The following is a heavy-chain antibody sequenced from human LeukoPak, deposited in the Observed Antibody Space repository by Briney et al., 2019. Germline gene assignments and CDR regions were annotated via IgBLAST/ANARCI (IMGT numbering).Heavy chain of an antibody. CDR2: IHSGGST. Sequence: GGSLRLSCAASGFTVSSNYMSWVRQAPGKGLEWVSVIHSGGSTYYADSVKGRFTISRDNSKNTLYLQMNSLRVEDTAVYYCARDPPVCSTSCLDYWGQGTLVTVSS. CDR1: GFTVSSNY. CDR3: ARDPPVCSTSCLDY. V-gene: IGHV3-53*01. D-gene: IGHD2-2*01. J-gene: IGHJ4*02.